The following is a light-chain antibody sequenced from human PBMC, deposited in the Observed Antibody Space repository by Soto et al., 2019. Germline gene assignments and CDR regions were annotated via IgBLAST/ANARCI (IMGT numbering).Light chain of an antibody. J-gene: IGKJ1*01. CDR3: QQSSSTPPWT. Sequence: DIQMTQSPSSLSASVGARVTITCRASQSIVTYLNWYLQKPGKAPKLLIYAASNLQSGVPSRFSGSGSGTDFTLTISSLQPEDFATYFCQQSSSTPPWTLGQVTKVEIK. CDR2: AAS. V-gene: IGKV1-39*01. CDR1: QSIVTY.